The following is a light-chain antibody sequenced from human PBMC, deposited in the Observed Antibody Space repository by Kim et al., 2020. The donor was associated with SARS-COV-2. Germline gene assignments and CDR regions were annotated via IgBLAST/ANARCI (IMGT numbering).Light chain of an antibody. V-gene: IGLV2-14*01. J-gene: IGLJ2*01. CDR3: SSYTSSSPYVV. Sequence: QSALTQPASVSGSPGQSITISCTGTSSDVGGYNYVSWYQQHPGKAPKLMIYDVSKRPSGVSNRFSGSKSGNTASLTISGLQAEDEADYYCSSYTSSSPYVVFGGGTQLTVL. CDR1: SSDVGGYNY. CDR2: DVS.